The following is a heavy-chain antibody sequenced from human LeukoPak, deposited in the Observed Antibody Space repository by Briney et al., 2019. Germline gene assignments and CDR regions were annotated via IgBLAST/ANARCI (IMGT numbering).Heavy chain of an antibody. D-gene: IGHD1-26*01. V-gene: IGHV3-21*01. Sequence: PGGSLRLSCAASGFTFSTYYMNWVRQAPGKGLEWVSSISSSSSYIYYADSVKGRFTVSRDNAKNSLFLQMNSLRAEDTAVYYCARALASGSSAFDYWGQGTLVTVSS. CDR3: ARALASGSSAFDY. CDR2: ISSSSSYI. CDR1: GFTFSTYY. J-gene: IGHJ4*02.